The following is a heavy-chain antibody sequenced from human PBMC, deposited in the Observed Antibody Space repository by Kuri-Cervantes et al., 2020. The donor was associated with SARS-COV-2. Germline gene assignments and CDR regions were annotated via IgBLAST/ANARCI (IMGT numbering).Heavy chain of an antibody. V-gene: IGHV3-7*01. CDR2: IKQDGSEK. D-gene: IGHD3-10*01. CDR3: ARDWGVLRS. J-gene: IGHJ4*02. Sequence: GESPKISCAASGFTFSNYWMSWVRQAPGKGLEWVANIKQDGSEKYYVDSVKGRFTISRDNAKNSLYLQMNSLRAEDTAVYYCARDWGVLRSWGQGTLVTVSS. CDR1: GFTFSNYW.